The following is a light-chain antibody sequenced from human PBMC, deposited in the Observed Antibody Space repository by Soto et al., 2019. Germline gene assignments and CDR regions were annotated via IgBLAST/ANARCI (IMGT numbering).Light chain of an antibody. Sequence: EIVLTQSPATLSLSPGERATLSCRASQSVSSYLAWYQQKPGQAPRLLIYDASNRATGIPARFSGSGSGTDFKLTISSLEPEDFAVYYCQQRSNWPPAFGQGTKLEIK. V-gene: IGKV3-11*01. CDR2: DAS. CDR3: QQRSNWPPA. J-gene: IGKJ2*01. CDR1: QSVSSY.